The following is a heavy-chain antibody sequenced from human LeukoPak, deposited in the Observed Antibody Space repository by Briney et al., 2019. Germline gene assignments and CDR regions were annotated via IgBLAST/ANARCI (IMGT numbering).Heavy chain of an antibody. J-gene: IGHJ4*02. CDR1: GFTFSSYG. V-gene: IGHV3-30*02. CDR2: IRYDGTNK. D-gene: IGHD6-13*01. Sequence: PGGSLRLSCAASGFTFSSYGMHWVRQAPGKGLEWVAFIRYDGTNKYYADSVKGRFTISRDNAKNSLYLQMNSLRAQDTAVYYCARVDPYTSSWYVDYWGQGTLVTVSS. CDR3: ARVDPYTSSWYVDY.